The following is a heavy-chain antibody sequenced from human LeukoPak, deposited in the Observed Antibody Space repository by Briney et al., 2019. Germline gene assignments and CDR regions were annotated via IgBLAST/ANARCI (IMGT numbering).Heavy chain of an antibody. CDR2: IYYSGST. CDR3: ARDGKPSSTSLLTWFDP. D-gene: IGHD2-2*01. Sequence: SETLSLTCTVSGGSVSSGSYYWSWIRQPPGKGLEWIGYIYYSGSTNYNPSLKSRVTISVDTSKNQFSLKLSSVTAADTAVHYCARDGKPSSTSLLTWFDPWGQGTLVTVSS. V-gene: IGHV4-61*01. CDR1: GGSVSSGSYY. J-gene: IGHJ5*02.